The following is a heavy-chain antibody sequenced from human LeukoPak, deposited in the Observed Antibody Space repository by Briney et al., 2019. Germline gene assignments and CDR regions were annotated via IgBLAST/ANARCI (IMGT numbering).Heavy chain of an antibody. J-gene: IGHJ5*02. Sequence: KSGGSLRLSCAASGFTFSSYSMNWVRQAPGKGLEWVSSINSSSSYIYYADSGKGRSTISRDNAKNSLYLQMNSLRAEDTAVYYCAKDAKYSSSWAYNWFDPWGQGTLVTVSS. CDR1: GFTFSSYS. V-gene: IGHV3-21*01. D-gene: IGHD6-13*01. CDR3: AKDAKYSSSWAYNWFDP. CDR2: INSSSSYI.